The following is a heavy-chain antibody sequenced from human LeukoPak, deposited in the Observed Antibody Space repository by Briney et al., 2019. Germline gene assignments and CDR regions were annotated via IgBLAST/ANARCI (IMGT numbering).Heavy chain of an antibody. J-gene: IGHJ5*02. D-gene: IGHD3-9*01. CDR1: GYTLTELS. CDR3: ATGVYCDILTGYYIHPGPSSHWYVP. CDR2: FDPEDGET. Sequence: ASVKVSCKVSGYTLTELSMHWVRQAPGKGLEWMGGFDPEDGETIYAQKFQGRVTMTKDTSTNTAYMELSSLRSEDTPVYYCATGVYCDILTGYYIHPGPSSHWYVPCGQGTLVAVSS. V-gene: IGHV1-24*01.